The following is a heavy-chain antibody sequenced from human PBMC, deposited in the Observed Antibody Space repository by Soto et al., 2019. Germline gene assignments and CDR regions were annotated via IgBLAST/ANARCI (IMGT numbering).Heavy chain of an antibody. CDR2: IYYSGST. J-gene: IGHJ5*02. Sequence: SETLSLTCTVSGGSISSSSYYWGWIRQPPGKGLEWIGSIYYSGSTYYNPSLKSRVTISVDTSKNQFSLKLSSVTAADTAVYYCARRVGLWPRHNWFDPWGQGTLVTVSS. D-gene: IGHD3-10*01. CDR1: GGSISSSSYY. V-gene: IGHV4-39*01. CDR3: ARRVGLWPRHNWFDP.